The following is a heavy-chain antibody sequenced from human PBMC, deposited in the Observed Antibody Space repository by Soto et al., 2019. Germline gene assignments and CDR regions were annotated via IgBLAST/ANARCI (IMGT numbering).Heavy chain of an antibody. V-gene: IGHV3-23*01. D-gene: IGHD4-17*01. CDR2: ISGSDYRT. Sequence: EVQLLESGGGLVQPGGSLRLSCVASVGSGFTFTDYAMAWVRQAPEKGLEWVSGISGSDYRTYYADSVKGRFTISRDNSKNMLFLQMNSLRAEDTAIYYCVGDSGGREGFDVWGQRKMVTVSS. CDR1: VGSGFTFTDYA. CDR3: VGDSGGREGFDV. J-gene: IGHJ3*01.